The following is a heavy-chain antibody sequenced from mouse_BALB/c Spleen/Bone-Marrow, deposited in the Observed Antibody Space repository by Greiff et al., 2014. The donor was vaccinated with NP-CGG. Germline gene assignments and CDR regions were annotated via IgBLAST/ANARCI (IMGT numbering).Heavy chain of an antibody. V-gene: IGHV2-9*02. CDR1: GFSLTSYG. Sequence: QVQLQQSGPGLVAPSQSLSITCTVSGFSLTSYGVHWVRQPPGKGLEWLGVIWAGGNTNYNSTLMSRLTISKDNSKSQVFLKMNSLQTDDTAMYYCARYYYGFLDYWGQGTTLTVSS. CDR3: ARYYYGFLDY. J-gene: IGHJ2*01. D-gene: IGHD1-2*01. CDR2: IWAGGNT.